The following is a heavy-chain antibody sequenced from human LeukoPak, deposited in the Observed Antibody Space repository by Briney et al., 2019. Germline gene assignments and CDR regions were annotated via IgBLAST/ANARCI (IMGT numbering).Heavy chain of an antibody. J-gene: IGHJ3*02. CDR3: ARHRTTGTTDGFDI. Sequence: PSETLSLTCGVSGFSVSSDYYWGWIRQPPGRGLEWIGSINHSGSTYYNPSLKSRVTISVDTSKTHFSLKVTSVTAADTAMYYCARHRTTGTTDGFDIWGQGTMVTVSS. CDR1: GFSVSSDYY. CDR2: INHSGST. V-gene: IGHV4-38-2*01. D-gene: IGHD4-17*01.